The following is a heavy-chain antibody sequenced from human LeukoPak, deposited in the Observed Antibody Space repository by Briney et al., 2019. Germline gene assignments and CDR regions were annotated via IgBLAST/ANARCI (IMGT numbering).Heavy chain of an antibody. Sequence: SQTLSLTCTVSGGSISSSSYYWGWIRQPPGKGLEWIGSIYYSGSTYYNPSLKSRVTISVDTSKNQFSLKLSSVTAADTAVYYCARANVLLWFGEFYSFDYWGQGTLVTVSS. CDR2: IYYSGST. CDR1: GGSISSSSYY. D-gene: IGHD3-10*01. V-gene: IGHV4-39*07. J-gene: IGHJ4*02. CDR3: ARANVLLWFGEFYSFDY.